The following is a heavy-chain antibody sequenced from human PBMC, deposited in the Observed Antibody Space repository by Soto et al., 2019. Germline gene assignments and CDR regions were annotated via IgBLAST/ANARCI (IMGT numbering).Heavy chain of an antibody. CDR3: ARGGWKLFDY. D-gene: IGHD6-19*01. CDR2: IYYGGST. V-gene: IGHV4-59*01. Sequence: SETLSLTCTVSGCSISSYYWSWIRQPPGKGLEWIGYIYYGGSTNYNPSLKSRVTISVDTSKNQFSLKLSSVTAADTAVYYCARGGWKLFDYWGQGTLVTVSS. J-gene: IGHJ4*02. CDR1: GCSISSYY.